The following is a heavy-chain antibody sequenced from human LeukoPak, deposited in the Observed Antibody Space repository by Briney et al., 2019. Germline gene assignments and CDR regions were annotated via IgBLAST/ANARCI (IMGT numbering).Heavy chain of an antibody. V-gene: IGHV3-74*01. D-gene: IGHD3-3*01. J-gene: IGHJ4*02. CDR3: AKELNYDFWSGSTTEGY. CDR1: GFTFSSYW. Sequence: GGSLRLSCAASGFTFSSYWMHWVRQAPGKGLVWVSRINSDGSSTSYADSVKGRFTISRDNAKNTLYLQMNSLRAEDTAVYYCAKELNYDFWSGSTTEGYWGQGTLVTVSS. CDR2: INSDGSST.